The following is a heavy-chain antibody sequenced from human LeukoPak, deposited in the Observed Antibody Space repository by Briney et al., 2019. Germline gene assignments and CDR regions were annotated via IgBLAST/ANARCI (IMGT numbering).Heavy chain of an antibody. Sequence: GGSLRLSCAAFGFTFDDYAMHWVRQAPGKGLEWVSLISWDGGSTYYADSVKGRFTISRDNSKNSLYLQMNSLRAEDTALYYCAKATDYDSSGPSSDWGQGTLVTVSS. CDR3: AKATDYDSSGPSSD. CDR2: ISWDGGST. CDR1: GFTFDDYA. J-gene: IGHJ4*02. D-gene: IGHD3-22*01. V-gene: IGHV3-43D*03.